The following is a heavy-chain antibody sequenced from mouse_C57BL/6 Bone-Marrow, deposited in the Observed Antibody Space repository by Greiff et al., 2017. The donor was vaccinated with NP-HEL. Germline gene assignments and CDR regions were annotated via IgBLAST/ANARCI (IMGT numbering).Heavy chain of an antibody. V-gene: IGHV1-50*01. Sequence: VQLQQPGAELVKPGASVKLSCKASGYTFTSYWMQWVKQRPGQGLEWIGEIDPSDSYTNYNQKFKGKATLTVDTSSSTAYMQLSSLTSEDSAVYYCARSRLGRWYFDVWGTGTTVTVSS. CDR1: GYTFTSYW. CDR3: ARSRLGRWYFDV. CDR2: IDPSDSYT. J-gene: IGHJ1*03. D-gene: IGHD4-1*01.